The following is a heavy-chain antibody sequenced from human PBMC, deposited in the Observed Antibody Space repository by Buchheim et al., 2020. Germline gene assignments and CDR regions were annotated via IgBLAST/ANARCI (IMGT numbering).Heavy chain of an antibody. J-gene: IGHJ4*02. Sequence: QVQLVQSGAEVKKPGASVKVSCKASGYTFTGYYMHWVRQAPGQGLEWMGWINPNSGDTNYAQKFQGRVTMTRDTSISTAYLELSRLRSDDTAVYYCARDEGYNWNYAWDYWGQGTL. D-gene: IGHD1-7*01. V-gene: IGHV1-2*02. CDR2: INPNSGDT. CDR1: GYTFTGYY. CDR3: ARDEGYNWNYAWDY.